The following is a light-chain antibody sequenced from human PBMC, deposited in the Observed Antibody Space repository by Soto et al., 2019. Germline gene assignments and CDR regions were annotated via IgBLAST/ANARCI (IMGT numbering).Light chain of an antibody. Sequence: DIQMTQSPSTLSGSVGDRVTITCRASQTISSWLAWYQQKPGKAPKLLIYKASTLKSGVPSRFSGRGSGTEFTLTISSLQPDDFATYYCQHYNIYSEAFGQGTKVELK. V-gene: IGKV1-5*03. CDR3: QHYNIYSEA. CDR1: QTISSW. CDR2: KAS. J-gene: IGKJ1*01.